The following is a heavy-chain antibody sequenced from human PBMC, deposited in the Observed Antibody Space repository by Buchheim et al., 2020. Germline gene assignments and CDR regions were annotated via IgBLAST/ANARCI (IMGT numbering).Heavy chain of an antibody. CDR1: GFTFSSYA. CDR3: AKGQKYYYGSGKHYYYYDGMDV. V-gene: IGHV3-23*01. D-gene: IGHD3-10*01. J-gene: IGHJ6*02. Sequence: EVQLLESGGGLVQPGGSLRLSCAASGFTFSSYAMSWVRQAPGKGLEWVSAISGSGGSTYYADSVKGRFTISRDNSKNTLSLQMNSLRAEETAVYYCAKGQKYYYGSGKHYYYYDGMDVWGQGTT. CDR2: ISGSGGST.